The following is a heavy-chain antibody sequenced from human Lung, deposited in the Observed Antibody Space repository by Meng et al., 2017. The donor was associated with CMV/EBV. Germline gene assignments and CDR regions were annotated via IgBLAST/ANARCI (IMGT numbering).Heavy chain of an antibody. Sequence: GESXKISCSASGFTSSDAGLHWVRQASGRGLEWIGRIRNRANSHATAYVASVKGRFTISRDDSKNTMYLHMNSLKTDDTAVYYCSRGDSNGPLYWGPGTLVTFSS. D-gene: IGHD3-22*01. CDR2: IRNRANSHAT. V-gene: IGHV3-73*01. CDR3: SRGDSNGPLY. J-gene: IGHJ4*02. CDR1: GFTSSDAG.